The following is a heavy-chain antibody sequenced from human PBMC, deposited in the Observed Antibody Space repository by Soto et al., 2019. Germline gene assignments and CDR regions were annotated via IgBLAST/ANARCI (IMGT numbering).Heavy chain of an antibody. CDR3: ARGHEVIRGALDV. V-gene: IGHV1-18*01. J-gene: IGHJ6*02. D-gene: IGHD2-21*01. Sequence: SVKVACKASGYRFETYGMTWVRQAPGQGLEWMGWISAYSVDTYNAQKFQDRVTMTTDTSTGAAYMELRGLRSDDTAVYYCARGHEVIRGALDVWGQGTTVTVS. CDR2: ISAYSVDT. CDR1: GYRFETYG.